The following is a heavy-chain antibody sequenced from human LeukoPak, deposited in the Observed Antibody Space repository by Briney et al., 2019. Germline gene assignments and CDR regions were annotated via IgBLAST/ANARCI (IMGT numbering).Heavy chain of an antibody. D-gene: IGHD1-1*01. CDR1: GYGFIDYY. Sequence: ASVKVSCKSSGYGFIDYYIHWVRQAPGQGLEWMGWINPISGATNSAQNLQGRVTLTRDKSMSTAYLDLSGLTFDDTAVYYCARSRMTTLPGFDYWGQGTLVTVSS. CDR2: INPISGAT. J-gene: IGHJ4*02. CDR3: ARSRMTTLPGFDY. V-gene: IGHV1-2*02.